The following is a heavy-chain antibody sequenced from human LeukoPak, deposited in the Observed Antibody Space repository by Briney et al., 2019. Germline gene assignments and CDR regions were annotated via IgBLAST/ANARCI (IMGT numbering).Heavy chain of an antibody. J-gene: IGHJ4*02. D-gene: IGHD3-10*01. V-gene: IGHV4-59*01. CDR3: ARASPYYGSGRRYYFVY. Sequence: KASETLSLTCTVSGGSISSYYWSWIRQPPGKGLEWIGYIYYSGSTNYNPSLKSRVTISVDTSKNQFSLKLSSVTAADTAVYYCARASPYYGSGRRYYFVYWGQRTQVTVSS. CDR2: IYYSGST. CDR1: GGSISSYY.